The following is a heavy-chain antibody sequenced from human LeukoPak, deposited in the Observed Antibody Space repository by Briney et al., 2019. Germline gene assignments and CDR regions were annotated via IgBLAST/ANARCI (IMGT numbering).Heavy chain of an antibody. CDR3: GRCMTMAVVSAFDI. D-gene: IGHD3-22*01. Sequence: GRFTISRDDSKSIAYLQMNSLEIEDTAVYYCGRCMTMAVVSAFDIWGQGTMVTVSS. J-gene: IGHJ3*02. V-gene: IGHV3-49*02.